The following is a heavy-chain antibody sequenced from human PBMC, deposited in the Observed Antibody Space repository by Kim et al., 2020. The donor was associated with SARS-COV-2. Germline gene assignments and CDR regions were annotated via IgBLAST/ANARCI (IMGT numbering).Heavy chain of an antibody. J-gene: IGHJ6*02. CDR2: IYYSGST. CDR1: GGSISSSSYY. D-gene: IGHD3-10*01. V-gene: IGHV4-39*01. Sequence: SETLSLTCTVSGGSISSSSYYWGWIRQPPGKGLEWIGSIYYSGSTYYNPSLKSRVTISVDTSKNQFSLKLSSVTAADTAVYYCARPSYGSGSHHSPYGMDVWPKGPPSPSP. CDR3: ARPSYGSGSHHSPYGMDV.